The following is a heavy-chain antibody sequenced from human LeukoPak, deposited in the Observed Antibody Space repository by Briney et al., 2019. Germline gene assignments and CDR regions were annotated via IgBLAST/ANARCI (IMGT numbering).Heavy chain of an antibody. CDR1: GFTFSTYW. J-gene: IGHJ4*02. D-gene: IGHD2-21*02. CDR2: INQDASEI. CDR3: ATDRDNSDWQKRFDS. V-gene: IGHV3-7*01. Sequence: GGSLRLSCAASGFTFSTYWMNWYRQAPGKGLEWVGNINQDASEINYVDSVRGRFTISRDNAKNSLHLQMNSLRAEDTAVYYCATDRDNSDWQKRFDSWGQGTLITVTP.